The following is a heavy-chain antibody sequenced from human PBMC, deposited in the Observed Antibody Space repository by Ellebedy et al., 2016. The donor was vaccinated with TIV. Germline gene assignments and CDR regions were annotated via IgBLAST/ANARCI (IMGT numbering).Heavy chain of an antibody. J-gene: IGHJ4*02. Sequence: GGSLRLSCAASGFTFSSYWMHWVRQAPGKGLVWVSRISTDGSSTTYADSVKGRFTISRDNSKNTLYLQMNSLRAEDTAVYYCAGGISVAGTSLGFWGQGALVSVSP. D-gene: IGHD6-19*01. CDR3: AGGISVAGTSLGF. CDR2: ISTDGSST. CDR1: GFTFSSYW. V-gene: IGHV3-74*01.